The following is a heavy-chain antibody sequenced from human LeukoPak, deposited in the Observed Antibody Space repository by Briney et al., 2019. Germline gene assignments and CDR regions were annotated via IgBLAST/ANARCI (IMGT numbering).Heavy chain of an antibody. V-gene: IGHV3-33*01. CDR1: GFTFSSYG. CDR3: ARLDSSSFTYFDY. J-gene: IGHJ4*02. D-gene: IGHD6-13*01. CDR2: IWYDGSNK. Sequence: GGSLRLSCAASGFTFSSYGMHWVRQAPGKGLEWVAVIWYDGSNKYYADSVKGRFTISRDNSKNTLYLQMNSLRADDTAVYYCARLDSSSFTYFDYWGQGTLVTVSS.